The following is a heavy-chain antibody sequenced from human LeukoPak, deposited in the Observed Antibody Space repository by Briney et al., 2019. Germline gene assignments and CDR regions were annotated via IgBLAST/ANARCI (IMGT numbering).Heavy chain of an antibody. J-gene: IGHJ6*03. CDR1: GGSFSGYY. D-gene: IGHD3-9*01. Sequence: SSETLSLTCAVYGGSFSGYYWSWIRQPPGKGLEWIGEINHSGSTNYNPSLKSRVTISVDTSKNQFSLKLSSVTAADTAVYYCARHSLSYDILTRNYYYYLDVWGKGTTVTVSS. V-gene: IGHV4-34*01. CDR2: INHSGST. CDR3: ARHSLSYDILTRNYYYYLDV.